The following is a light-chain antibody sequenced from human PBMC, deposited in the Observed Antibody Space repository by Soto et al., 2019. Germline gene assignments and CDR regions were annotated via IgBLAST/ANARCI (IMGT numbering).Light chain of an antibody. CDR3: NSYTNSSAVV. Sequence: QSVLTQPASVSGSPGQSITISCAGTRDDIGAYDYVSWYQQHPGNAPKLLVYEVTNRPSGVSDRFSGSKSGNTASLTISGLQAEDEADYYCNSYTNSSAVVFGGGTKATVL. CDR1: RDDIGAYDY. V-gene: IGLV2-14*01. CDR2: EVT. J-gene: IGLJ2*01.